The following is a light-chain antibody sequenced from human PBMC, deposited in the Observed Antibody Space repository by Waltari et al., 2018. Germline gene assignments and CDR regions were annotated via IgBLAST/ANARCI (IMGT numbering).Light chain of an antibody. Sequence: EIVLTQSPVPLSLSPGERATLSSRASQSVCTSLAWYQHRPGQAPRLLISDASTRATGIPARFSGSGSGTDFTLTISSLEPEDFAVYYCQRRSNSPPWTFGQGTTVEVK. CDR3: QRRSNSPPWT. CDR1: QSVCTS. J-gene: IGKJ1*01. V-gene: IGKV3-11*01. CDR2: DAS.